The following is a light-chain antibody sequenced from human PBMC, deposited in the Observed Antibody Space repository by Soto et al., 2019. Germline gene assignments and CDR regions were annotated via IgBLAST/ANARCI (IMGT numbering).Light chain of an antibody. CDR1: SSDVGGYNY. CDR2: EVS. CDR3: SSYTTGGTLV. Sequence: QSALTQPASVSGSPGQSITISCTGTSSDVGGYNYVSWYQQHPGKAPKLMIYEVSNRPSGISNRFSGSKSGNTASLTISGLQAEDEADYYCSSYTTGGTLVFGGGTKVTVL. J-gene: IGLJ2*01. V-gene: IGLV2-14*01.